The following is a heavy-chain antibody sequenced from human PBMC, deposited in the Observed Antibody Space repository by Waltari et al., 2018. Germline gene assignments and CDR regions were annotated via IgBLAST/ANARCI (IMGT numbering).Heavy chain of an antibody. J-gene: IGHJ4*02. V-gene: IGHV4-59*11. D-gene: IGHD5-12*01. CDR3: ARGGSGYDPLDY. CDR2: IYYSGST. CDR1: GGSISSHY. Sequence: QVQLQESGPGLVKPSETLSLTCTVSGGSISSHYWSWNRQPPGKGLAWIGYIYYSGSTNNNPSLKSRVTISVDTSKNQFSLKLSSVTAADTAVYYCARGGSGYDPLDYWGQGTLVTVSS.